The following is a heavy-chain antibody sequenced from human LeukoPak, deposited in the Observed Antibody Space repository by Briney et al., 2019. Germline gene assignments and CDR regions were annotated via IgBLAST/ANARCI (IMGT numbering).Heavy chain of an antibody. D-gene: IGHD3-3*01. J-gene: IGHJ4*02. CDR2: IYYSGST. V-gene: IGHV4-31*03. CDR1: GGSISSGGYY. Sequence: SETLSLTCTVSGGSISSGGYYWSWIRQHPGKGLEWIWYIYYSGSTYYNPSLKSRVTISVDTSKNQFSLKLSSVTAADTAVYYCARVGKNFTIFGVVTHFDYWGQGTLVTVSS. CDR3: ARVGKNFTIFGVVTHFDY.